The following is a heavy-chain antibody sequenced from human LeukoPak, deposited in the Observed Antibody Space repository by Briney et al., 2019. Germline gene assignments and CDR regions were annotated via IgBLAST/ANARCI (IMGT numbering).Heavy chain of an antibody. D-gene: IGHD4/OR15-4a*01. Sequence: ASVKVSCKASGYTFTGYYMHWVRQAPGQGLEWMGWISPNSGATNYAEKFRGRVTMARDTSINTVYMEMSSLRSDDTAVYYCARDLWGWGSDYLDYWGQGTLVTVSS. CDR2: ISPNSGAT. CDR1: GYTFTGYY. V-gene: IGHV1-2*02. J-gene: IGHJ4*02. CDR3: ARDLWGWGSDYLDY.